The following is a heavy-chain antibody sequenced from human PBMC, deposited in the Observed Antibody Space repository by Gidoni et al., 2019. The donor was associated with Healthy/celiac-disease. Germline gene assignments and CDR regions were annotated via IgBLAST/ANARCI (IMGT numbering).Heavy chain of an antibody. Sequence: QVQLQQSGPGLVKPSQTLSLTCAISGASVSSNSASWNWIRQSPSRGLEWLGRTYYRSKWYNDYAVSVKSRITINPETSKNQFSLQLNSVTPEDTAVYYCAREGAVDTAMVGEDWFDHWGQGTLVTVSS. D-gene: IGHD5-18*01. CDR1: GASVSSNSAS. CDR2: TYYRSKWYN. CDR3: AREGAVDTAMVGEDWFDH. V-gene: IGHV6-1*01. J-gene: IGHJ5*02.